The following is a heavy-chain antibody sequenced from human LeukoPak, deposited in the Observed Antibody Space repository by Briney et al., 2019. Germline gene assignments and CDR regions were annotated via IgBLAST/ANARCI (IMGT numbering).Heavy chain of an antibody. CDR3: ARQTFGVLYFDS. Sequence: SETLSLTCTVSGGSISSYYWGWIRQPPGKGLEWIGYIYYSGSTNYNPTLKSRVTISVDTSKNQFSLKLSSVTAADTAVYYCARQTFGVLYFDSWGLGTLVIVSS. V-gene: IGHV4-59*01. CDR1: GGSISSYY. D-gene: IGHD3-10*01. CDR2: IYYSGST. J-gene: IGHJ4*02.